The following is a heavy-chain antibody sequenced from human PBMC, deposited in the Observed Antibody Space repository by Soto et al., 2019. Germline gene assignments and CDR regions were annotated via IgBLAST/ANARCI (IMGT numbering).Heavy chain of an antibody. V-gene: IGHV3-11*05. CDR2: ISGSSTHT. J-gene: IGHJ4*02. CDR1: GFTFSDYY. CDR3: VRDRRYGSPSYYYRY. D-gene: IGHD3-10*01. Sequence: QFQLVESGGGLVKPGGSLRLSCAASGFTFSDYYMSWIRKAPGKGLEWVSYISGSSTHTNYADSVKGRFTISRNNAKNSLYLQMNSLRAEDTAVYYCVRDRRYGSPSYYYRYWGQGTLVTVSS.